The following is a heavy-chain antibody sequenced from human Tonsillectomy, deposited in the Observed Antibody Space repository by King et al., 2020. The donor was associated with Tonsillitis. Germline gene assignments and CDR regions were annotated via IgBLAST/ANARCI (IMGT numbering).Heavy chain of an antibody. V-gene: IGHV1-3*01. CDR3: GRIWDSSGDYYYYGMDV. Sequence: QLVQSGAEVRKPGASVKVSCKASGYTFTSYTIHWVRQAPGQRLEWMGWINAGNGITKYSQKFQARVTITRDTSASTAYMELSSLRSEDTAVYYCGRIWDSSGDYYYYGMDVWGQGTTVTVSS. CDR1: GYTFTSYT. D-gene: IGHD6-6*01. J-gene: IGHJ6*02. CDR2: INAGNGIT.